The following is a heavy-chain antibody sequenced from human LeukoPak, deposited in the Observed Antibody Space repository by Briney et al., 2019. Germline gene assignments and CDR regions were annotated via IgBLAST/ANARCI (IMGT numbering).Heavy chain of an antibody. J-gene: IGHJ4*02. CDR3: ARESSSYGYD. V-gene: IGHV3-30*04. CDR1: GFTFSSYE. D-gene: IGHD5-18*01. Sequence: PGGSLRLSCAASGFTFSSYEMNWVRQAPGKGLEWVAVISYDGSNKYYADSVKGRFTTSRDNSKNTLYLQMNSLRAEDTAVYYCARESSSYGYDWGQGTLVTVSS. CDR2: ISYDGSNK.